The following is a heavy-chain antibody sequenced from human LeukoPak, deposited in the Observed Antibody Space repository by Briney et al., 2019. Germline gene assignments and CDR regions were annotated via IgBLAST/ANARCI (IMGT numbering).Heavy chain of an antibody. CDR3: ASGQFLVSNDY. CDR1: GGSLSSYY. D-gene: IGHD5/OR15-5a*01. CDR2: FYYTGST. J-gene: IGHJ4*02. V-gene: IGHV4-59*01. Sequence: SETLSLTCTVSGGSLSSYYWSWIRQPPGKGLEWIGYFYYTGSTNYNPSLKSRVTISVDTSKNQFSLRLSSVTAADTAVYYCASGQFLVSNDYWGQGILVTVSS.